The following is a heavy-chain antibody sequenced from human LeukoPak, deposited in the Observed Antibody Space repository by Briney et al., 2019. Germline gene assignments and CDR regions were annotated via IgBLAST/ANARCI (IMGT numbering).Heavy chain of an antibody. D-gene: IGHD3-10*01. CDR2: ISGSSGST. CDR3: ANSASYYGSGYFFDF. CDR1: GFTFSSYA. J-gene: IGHJ4*02. Sequence: GGSLRLSCAASGFTFSSYAMSWVRQAPGKGLEWVSAISGSSGSTYYADSVKGRFTISRDNSKNTLYLQMNSLRAEDTAVYYCANSASYYGSGYFFDFWGQGTLVTVSS. V-gene: IGHV3-23*01.